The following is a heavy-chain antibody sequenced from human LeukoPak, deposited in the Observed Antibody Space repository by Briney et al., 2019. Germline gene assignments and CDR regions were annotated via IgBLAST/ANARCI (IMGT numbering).Heavy chain of an antibody. Sequence: GGSLDLSVGASGLKFVILKRNWFGQVPGKGRDWVPSINSATTIYYADSVKGRFTISRDNTKNSVYLQMSSLRAEDTAVYYCARGYYYGSGSYSLVFDYWGQGILVTVSS. D-gene: IGHD3-10*01. CDR1: GLKFVILK. CDR2: INSATTI. V-gene: IGHV3-48*03. J-gene: IGHJ4*02. CDR3: ARGYYYGSGSYSLVFDY.